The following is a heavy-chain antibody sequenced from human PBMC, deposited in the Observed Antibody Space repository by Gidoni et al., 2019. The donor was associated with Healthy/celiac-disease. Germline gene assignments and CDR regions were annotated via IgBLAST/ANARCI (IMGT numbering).Heavy chain of an antibody. CDR1: GFTFDDYA. CDR3: AKERSGSYYGMDV. CDR2: ISRNSGSI. D-gene: IGHD1-26*01. Sequence: EVQLVDSGGGLVQPGRSLRLSCAASGFTFDDYAMHWVRQAPGKGLEWVSGISRNSGSIGYADSVKGRFTISRDNAKNSMYLQMNSLRAEDTALYYCAKERSGSYYGMDVWGQGTTVTVSS. J-gene: IGHJ6*02. V-gene: IGHV3-9*01.